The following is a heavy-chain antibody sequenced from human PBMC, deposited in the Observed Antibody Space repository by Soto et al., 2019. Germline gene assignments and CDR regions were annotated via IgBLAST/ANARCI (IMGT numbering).Heavy chain of an antibody. CDR3: ARIKLVEWFFINVDVYDMDV. Sequence: PGESLKISCKGSGYSFTSYWSGCVRKAQGKGLEWVSFISSDSRTIYYADSVEGRFTVSRDNARNSVSLQMDSLRDEDAAVYYCARIKLVEWFFINVDVYDMDVWGQGTPVTVSS. D-gene: IGHD3-3*01. CDR2: ISSDSRTI. CDR1: GYSFTSYW. J-gene: IGHJ6*02. V-gene: IGHV3-48*02.